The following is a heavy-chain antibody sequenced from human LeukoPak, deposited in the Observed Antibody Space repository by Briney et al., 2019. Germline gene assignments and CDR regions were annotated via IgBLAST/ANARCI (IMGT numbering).Heavy chain of an antibody. CDR2: INPNSGGT. CDR3: ARPLIAVAGTGDAFDI. D-gene: IGHD6-19*01. V-gene: IGHV1-2*02. CDR1: GYTFTSYG. J-gene: IGHJ3*02. Sequence: ASVKVSCKASGYTFTSYGISWVRQAPGQGLEWMGWINPNSGGTNYAQKFQGRVTMTRDTSISTAYMELSRLRSDDTAVYYCARPLIAVAGTGDAFDIWGQGTMVTVSS.